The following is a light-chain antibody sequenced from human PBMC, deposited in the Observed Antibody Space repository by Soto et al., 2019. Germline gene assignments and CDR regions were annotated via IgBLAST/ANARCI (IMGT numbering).Light chain of an antibody. V-gene: IGKV3-11*01. Sequence: EIVLTQSPATLSLSPGERATLSCRASQSVSFYLAWYQQKPGQAPRLLIYDASNRATGIPARFSGSGSGTDFTLTISSLETEDFAVYSCQQRSNWPYTFGQGTKLEIK. J-gene: IGKJ2*01. CDR2: DAS. CDR3: QQRSNWPYT. CDR1: QSVSFY.